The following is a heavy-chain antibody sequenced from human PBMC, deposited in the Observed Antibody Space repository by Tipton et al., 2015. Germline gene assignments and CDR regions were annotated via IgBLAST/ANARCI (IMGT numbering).Heavy chain of an antibody. D-gene: IGHD3-22*01. J-gene: IGHJ1*01. Sequence: LRLSCAVYGGSFSGYYWSWIRQPPGKGLEWIGEINHSGSTNYNPSLKSRVTISVDTSKNQFSLKLSSVIAADTAVYYCARASIIQGYYHDSSRYYLFNSWGQGTLVTVSS. CDR1: GGSFSGYY. V-gene: IGHV4-34*01. CDR3: ARASIIQGYYHDSSRYYLFNS. CDR2: INHSGST.